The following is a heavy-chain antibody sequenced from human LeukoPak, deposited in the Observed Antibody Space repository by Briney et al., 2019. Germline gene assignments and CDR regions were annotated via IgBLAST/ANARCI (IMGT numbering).Heavy chain of an antibody. D-gene: IGHD3-16*01. V-gene: IGHV7-4-1*02. J-gene: IGHJ4*02. CDR3: ARGRNNFDYAY. Sequence: ASVKVSCTASGYTFPSYAMNWVRQAPGQGLEWMGWINTNTGNPTYAQCFTGRFVFSLDTSVNTAYLQISSLKAEDTAVYYCARGRNNFDYAYWGQGTLVTVSS. CDR1: GYTFPSYA. CDR2: INTNTGNP.